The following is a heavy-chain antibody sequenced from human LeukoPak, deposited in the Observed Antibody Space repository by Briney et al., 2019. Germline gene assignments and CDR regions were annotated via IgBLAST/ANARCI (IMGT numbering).Heavy chain of an antibody. Sequence: GGSLRLSCAASGFTFSSYAMSWVRQAPGKGLEWVSALSGSGGSTYCADSVKGRFTISRDNSKNTLYLQMNSLRAEDTAVYYCAKDFGLAPYDYWGQGTLVTVSS. CDR3: AKDFGLAPYDY. CDR2: LSGSGGST. CDR1: GFTFSSYA. V-gene: IGHV3-23*01. J-gene: IGHJ4*02. D-gene: IGHD3-10*01.